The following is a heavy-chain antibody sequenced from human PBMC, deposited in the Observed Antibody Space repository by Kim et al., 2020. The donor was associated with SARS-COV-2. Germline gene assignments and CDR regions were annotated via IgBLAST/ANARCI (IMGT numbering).Heavy chain of an antibody. D-gene: IGHD6-6*01. J-gene: IGHJ4*02. V-gene: IGHV3-30*07. CDR3: ARALSVAARPRPPDY. Sequence: SVKGRFTISRDNSKNTLYLQMNSLRAEDTAVYYCARALSVAARPRPPDYWGQGTLVTVSS.